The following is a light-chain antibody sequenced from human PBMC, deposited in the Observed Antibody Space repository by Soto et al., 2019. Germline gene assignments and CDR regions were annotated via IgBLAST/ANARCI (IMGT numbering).Light chain of an antibody. CDR3: QQYSSPPLT. J-gene: IGKJ4*01. Sequence: DIVMTQSPDSLAVSLGERATINCKSSQSLLYSSNNKNYLTWYQQKPGQPPKLLIYWASTRGSGVPDRFSGSGSGTDFTLTISSLQAEDVAVYYCQQYSSPPLTFGGGTKVEIK. V-gene: IGKV4-1*01. CDR2: WAS. CDR1: QSLLYSSNNKNY.